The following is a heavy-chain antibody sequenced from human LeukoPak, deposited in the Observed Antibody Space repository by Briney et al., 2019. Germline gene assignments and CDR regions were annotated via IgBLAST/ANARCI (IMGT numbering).Heavy chain of an antibody. J-gene: IGHJ4*02. Sequence: GGSLRLSCAASGFTLSSYEMNWVRKAPGKGLRWVSYIISSGSTIYYADSVKGRFTISRDNAKNSLYLQMNSLRAEDTAVYYCARDSGGYCTNGICSTFDYWGQGTLVTVSS. D-gene: IGHD2-8*01. CDR2: IISSGSTI. V-gene: IGHV3-48*03. CDR1: GFTLSSYE. CDR3: ARDSGGYCTNGICSTFDY.